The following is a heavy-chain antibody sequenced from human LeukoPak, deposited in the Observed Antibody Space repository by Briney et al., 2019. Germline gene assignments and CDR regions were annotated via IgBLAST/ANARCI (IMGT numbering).Heavy chain of an antibody. CDR3: AKADSSGYYYAGFDY. V-gene: IGHV3-23*01. CDR1: GFPFSDYA. Sequence: AGGSLRLSCEASGFPFSDYAMTWVRQAPGKGLEWVSSIKGSGGGSSYADSVKGRFTMTRDNSKSTLYLQMNSLRAGDTAVYYCAKADSSGYYYAGFDYWGQGTLVTVSS. D-gene: IGHD3-22*01. J-gene: IGHJ4*02. CDR2: IKGSGGGS.